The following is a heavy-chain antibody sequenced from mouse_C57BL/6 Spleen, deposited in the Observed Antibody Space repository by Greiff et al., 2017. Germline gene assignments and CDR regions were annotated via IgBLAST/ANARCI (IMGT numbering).Heavy chain of an antibody. J-gene: IGHJ2*01. CDR1: GYTFTSYW. V-gene: IGHV1-52*01. D-gene: IGHD4-1*01. CDR2: IDPSDSET. Sequence: QVQLKQPGAELVRPGSSVKLSCKASGYTFTSYWMHWVKQRPIQGLEWIGNIDPSDSETHYNQKFKDKATLTVDKSSSTAYMQLSSLTSEDSAVYYCARRKLGGYFDYWGQGTTLTVSS. CDR3: ARRKLGGYFDY.